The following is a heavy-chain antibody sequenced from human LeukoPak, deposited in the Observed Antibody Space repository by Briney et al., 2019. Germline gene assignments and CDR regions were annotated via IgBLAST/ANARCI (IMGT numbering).Heavy chain of an antibody. D-gene: IGHD3-3*01. CDR3: ARLDFWRGYLDY. J-gene: IGHJ4*02. Sequence: PGGSLRLSCAASGFTFRRFWMSWVRQSPGKGLEWVANIQPDGSENYYVDAVKGRFTISRDNAKNSLYPQMNSLRAEDTAVYYCARLDFWRGYLDYWGQGTPVTVSS. CDR1: GFTFRRFW. CDR2: IQPDGSEN. V-gene: IGHV3-7*05.